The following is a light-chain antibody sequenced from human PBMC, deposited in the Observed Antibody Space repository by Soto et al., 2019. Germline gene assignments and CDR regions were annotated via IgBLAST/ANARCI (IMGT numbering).Light chain of an antibody. J-gene: IGKJ2*01. CDR1: QAIRTD. V-gene: IGKV1-17*01. CDR2: AAS. Sequence: DIQMTQSPSSLSASVGDRVTLTCRASQAIRTDLGGYQQKPGRAPKGLIYAASSLQSEVPSRFSGSGSGTEFTLTISSLQPEDFATCYCLQHKSYPYTVGQGTNLEI. CDR3: LQHKSYPYT.